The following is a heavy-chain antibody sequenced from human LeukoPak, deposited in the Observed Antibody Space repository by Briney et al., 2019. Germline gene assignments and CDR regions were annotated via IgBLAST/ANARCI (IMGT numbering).Heavy chain of an antibody. CDR2: IYSGGTT. CDR1: GFTFRSND. Sequence: PGGSLRLSYVASGFTFRSNDMSWVRQAPGKGLEWVSVIYSGGTTYYADSVKGRFTISRDNSKNTLYLQMNSLRAEDTAVYYCARILGIRAFDIWGQGTMVTVSS. CDR3: ARILGIRAFDI. D-gene: IGHD7-27*01. J-gene: IGHJ3*02. V-gene: IGHV3-53*01.